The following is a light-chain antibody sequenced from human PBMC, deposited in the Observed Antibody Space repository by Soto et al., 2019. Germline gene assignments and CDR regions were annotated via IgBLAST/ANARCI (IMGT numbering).Light chain of an antibody. CDR3: SSYTSSTTWV. CDR2: EVS. V-gene: IGLV2-14*01. J-gene: IGLJ3*02. CDR1: SSDVGGYNY. Sequence: QSVLTQPASVSGSPGQSITISCTGASSDVGGYNYVSWYQQEPGKAPKLMIYEVSYRPSGVSNRFSGSKSGNTASLTISGLQAEDEADYYCSSYTSSTTWVFGGGTKLTVL.